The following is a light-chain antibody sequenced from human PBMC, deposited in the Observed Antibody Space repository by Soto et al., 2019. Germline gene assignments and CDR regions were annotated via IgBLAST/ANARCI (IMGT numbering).Light chain of an antibody. Sequence: TQSPSSLSASVGDRVTITCRASQSISSYLNWYQQKPGQAPRLLIYGASSRATGIPDRFSGSGSGTDFTLTISRLEPEDFAVYYCQQYGSWTFGQGTKVDIK. CDR1: QSISSY. CDR2: GAS. J-gene: IGKJ1*01. V-gene: IGKV3-20*01. CDR3: QQYGSWT.